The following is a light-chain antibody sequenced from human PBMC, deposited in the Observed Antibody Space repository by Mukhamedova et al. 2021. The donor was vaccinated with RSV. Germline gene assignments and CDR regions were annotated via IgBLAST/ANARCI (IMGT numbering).Light chain of an antibody. CDR2: AAS. J-gene: IGKJ3*01. CDR3: QESYTSRT. V-gene: IGKV1-39*01. Sequence: WYQRRVHGKAPKVLNYAASTLQSGVPSRFSGSGSGTEFTLTISSLQPEDFATYYCQESYTSRTFGPGTKVELK.